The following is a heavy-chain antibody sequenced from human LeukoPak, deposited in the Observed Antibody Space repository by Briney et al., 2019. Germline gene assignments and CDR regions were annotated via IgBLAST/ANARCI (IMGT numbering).Heavy chain of an antibody. CDR1: GFTFSSYS. V-gene: IGHV3-66*01. Sequence: GGSLRLTCAASGFTFSSYSMNWVRQAPGKGLEWVSVIYSGGSTYYADSVKGRFTISRDNSKNTLYLQMNSLRAEDTAVYYCARVGGRVVPAAAWGQGTLVTVSS. D-gene: IGHD2-2*01. CDR2: IYSGGST. CDR3: ARVGGRVVPAAA. J-gene: IGHJ4*02.